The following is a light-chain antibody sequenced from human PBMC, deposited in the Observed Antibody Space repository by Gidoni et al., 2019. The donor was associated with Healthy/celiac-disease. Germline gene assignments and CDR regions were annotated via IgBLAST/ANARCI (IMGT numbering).Light chain of an antibody. Sequence: EIVTTQSSATLSVSPGERATLSCRASQSVSSNLAWYQQKPGQAPRLLIYGASTRATGIPARFSGSGSGTEFTLTISSLQSEDFAVYYCQQYNNWPPLFTFXPXTKVDIK. J-gene: IGKJ3*01. V-gene: IGKV3-15*01. CDR3: QQYNNWPPLFT. CDR2: GAS. CDR1: QSVSSN.